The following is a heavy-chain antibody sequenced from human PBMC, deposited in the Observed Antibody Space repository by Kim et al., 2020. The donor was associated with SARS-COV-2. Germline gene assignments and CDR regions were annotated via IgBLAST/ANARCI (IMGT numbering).Heavy chain of an antibody. D-gene: IGHD2-15*01. J-gene: IGHJ4*02. CDR1: GFTFSNYG. Sequence: GGSLRLSCVASGFTFSNYGMHWVRQDPGKGLEWVGIVSYEGRNTYYAGSVEGRFTISRDNSKNTLYLHMNSLRTEDTALYYCVKEAAFTTVVVDYYFDYWGQGTLVAVSS. CDR3: VKEAAFTTVVVDYYFDY. CDR2: VSYEGRNT. V-gene: IGHV3-30*18.